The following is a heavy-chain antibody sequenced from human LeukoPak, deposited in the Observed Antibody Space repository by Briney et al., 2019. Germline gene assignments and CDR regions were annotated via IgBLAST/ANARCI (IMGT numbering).Heavy chain of an antibody. CDR1: GGSFSGYY. CDR2: INHSGST. Sequence: SETLSLTCAVYGGSFSGYYWSWIRQPPGKGLEWIGEINHSGSTNYNPSLKSRVTISVDTSKNQFSLKLSSVTAADTAVYYCARAGGSGSYYSVDYYYMDVWGKGTTVTVSS. J-gene: IGHJ6*03. V-gene: IGHV4-34*01. D-gene: IGHD3-10*01. CDR3: ARAGGSGSYYSVDYYYMDV.